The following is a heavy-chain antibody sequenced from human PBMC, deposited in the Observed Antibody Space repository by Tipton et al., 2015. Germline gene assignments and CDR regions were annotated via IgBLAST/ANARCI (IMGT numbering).Heavy chain of an antibody. CDR1: GDSFNNYS. D-gene: IGHD4-17*01. J-gene: IGHJ6*02. CDR3: ARDRDYVDPYYFYGMDV. V-gene: IGHV1-69*09. CDR2: IIPILGET. Sequence: QLVQSGPEVKKPGSSVKVSCEASGDSFNNYSVSWVRQATGQGLEWTGRIIPILGETNYAQTLNDRVTITADTSTSTVYMELISLRSEDTAVYYCARDRDYVDPYYFYGMDVWGQGTTVIVSS.